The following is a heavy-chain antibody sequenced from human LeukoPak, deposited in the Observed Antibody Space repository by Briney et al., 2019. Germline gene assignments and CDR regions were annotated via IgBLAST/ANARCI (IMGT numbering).Heavy chain of an antibody. V-gene: IGHV4-59*01. J-gene: IGHJ6*03. CDR3: ARVVGSDYYYYMDV. CDR2: IYYSGST. Sequence: SETLSLTCTVSGGSISSYYWSWIRQPPGKGLGWIGYIYYSGSTNYNPSLKSRVTISVDTSKNQFSLKLSSVTAADTAVYYCARVVGSDYYYYMDVWGKGTTVTISS. CDR1: GGSISSYY. D-gene: IGHD3-10*01.